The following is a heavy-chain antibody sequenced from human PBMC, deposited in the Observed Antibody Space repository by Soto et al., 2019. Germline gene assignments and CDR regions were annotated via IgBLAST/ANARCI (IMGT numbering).Heavy chain of an antibody. J-gene: IGHJ6*02. CDR3: ASDGQSLAPNALDA. CDR2: IWYDGSNK. D-gene: IGHD6-19*01. Sequence: QVQVVESGGGVVQPGRSLRLSCTASGFTFSGHAMHWVRQPPGKGLEWVAQIWYDGSNKYYADSVKGRFTISRDNSKKTLKGQMGSLRVEDTAVEYLASDGQSLAPNALDAWGQGTSVTVSS. CDR1: GFTFSGHA. V-gene: IGHV3-33*01.